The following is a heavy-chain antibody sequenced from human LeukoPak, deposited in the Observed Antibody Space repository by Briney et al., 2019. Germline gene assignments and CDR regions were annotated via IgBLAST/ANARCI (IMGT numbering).Heavy chain of an antibody. CDR2: ITSSSSNT. V-gene: IGHV3-21*01. CDR3: AREEEDVYYFDY. J-gene: IGHJ4*02. Sequence: PGGSLRLSCAASGFTFSSYSMNWVRQAPGKGLEWVSCITSSSSNTYYADSVKGRFTISRDNAKNSLYLQMNSLRAEDTAVYYCAREEEDVYYFDYWGQGTLVTVSS. CDR1: GFTFSSYS. D-gene: IGHD2-15*01.